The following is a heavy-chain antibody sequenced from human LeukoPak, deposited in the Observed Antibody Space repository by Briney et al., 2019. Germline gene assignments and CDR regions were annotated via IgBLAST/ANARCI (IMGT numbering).Heavy chain of an antibody. Sequence: ASVKVSCKASGYTFTGYYMHWVRQAPGQGLEWMGWINPNSGGTNYAQKFQGWVTMTRDTSISTAYMELSRLRSDDTAVYYCARLRNTKVVPAAIYHYYYMDVWGKGTTVTVSS. D-gene: IGHD2-2*01. CDR1: GYTFTGYY. CDR2: INPNSGGT. J-gene: IGHJ6*03. V-gene: IGHV1-2*04. CDR3: ARLRNTKVVPAAIYHYYYMDV.